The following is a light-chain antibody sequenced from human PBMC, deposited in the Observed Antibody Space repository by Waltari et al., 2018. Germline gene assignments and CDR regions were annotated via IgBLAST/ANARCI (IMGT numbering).Light chain of an antibody. Sequence: QSALTQPASVSGSPGQSITITCTGTSISSTYVSWYQHHPGKAPQVMLYNVTDRPSGVSNRFSGSKSGNTASLTISGLQAEDEADYYCSAWTDSDALKLLFGGGTKLTVL. CDR2: NVT. V-gene: IGLV2-14*03. CDR3: SAWTDSDALKLL. CDR1: SISSTY. J-gene: IGLJ2*01.